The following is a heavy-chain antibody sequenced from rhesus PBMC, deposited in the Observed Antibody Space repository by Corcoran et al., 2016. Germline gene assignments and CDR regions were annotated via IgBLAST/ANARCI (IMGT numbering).Heavy chain of an antibody. V-gene: IGHV3S5*01. CDR3: AKRGATEGGIDY. J-gene: IGHJ4*01. Sequence: EVQLVESGGGLVQPGGSLRLSCAASGFTFSSYGMSWVRQAPGKGSEWVSGISNDGGSTYYADSVKGRLTISRDNSKNTLSLQMNSLGAEDKAVYYCAKRGATEGGIDYWGQGVLVTVSS. CDR1: GFTFSSYG. CDR2: ISNDGGST. D-gene: IGHD1-26*01.